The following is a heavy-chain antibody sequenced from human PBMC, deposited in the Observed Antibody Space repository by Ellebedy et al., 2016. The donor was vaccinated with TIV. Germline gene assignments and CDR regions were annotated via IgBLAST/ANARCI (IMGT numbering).Heavy chain of an antibody. CDR3: ARLLGEMKYYYGLDV. J-gene: IGHJ6*02. CDR1: GFTFSNYW. CDR2: LRFDGSIT. V-gene: IGHV3-74*01. D-gene: IGHD3-10*01. Sequence: PGGSLRLSCAASGFTFSNYWMHWVCQAPGKGLVWVSRLRFDGSITNYADSVRGRFTVSRDNAKNTVYLQMDSLRDEDTAVYYCARLLGEMKYYYGLDVWGQGTTVTVSS.